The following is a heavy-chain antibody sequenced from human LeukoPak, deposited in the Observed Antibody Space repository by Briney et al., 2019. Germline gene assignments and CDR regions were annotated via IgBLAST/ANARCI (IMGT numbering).Heavy chain of an antibody. D-gene: IGHD2-2*01. CDR3: ARDSYQLSIRGYYYYGMDV. CDR1: GGSISSGGYY. J-gene: IGHJ6*02. V-gene: IGHV4-31*03. CDR2: IYYSGSA. Sequence: SETLSLTCTVSGGSISSGGYYWSWIRQHPGKGLEWIGYIYYSGSAYYNPSLKSRVTISVDTSKNQFSLKLGSVTAADTAVYYCARDSYQLSIRGYYYYGMDVWGQGTTVTVSS.